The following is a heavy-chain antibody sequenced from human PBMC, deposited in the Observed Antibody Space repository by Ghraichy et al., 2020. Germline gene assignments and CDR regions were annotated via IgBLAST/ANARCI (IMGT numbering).Heavy chain of an antibody. CDR2: INQDGSEK. J-gene: IGHJ5*02. CDR3: ASSQQLVPNYNWFDP. CDR1: GFTFSSYW. D-gene: IGHD6-13*01. V-gene: IGHV3-7*01. Sequence: GGSLRLSCAASGFTFSSYWMTWLRQAPGKGLEWVANINQDGSEKYYVDSVKGRFTISRDNVKNSLYLQMNSLRAEDTAVYYCASSQQLVPNYNWFDPWGLGTLVTVSS.